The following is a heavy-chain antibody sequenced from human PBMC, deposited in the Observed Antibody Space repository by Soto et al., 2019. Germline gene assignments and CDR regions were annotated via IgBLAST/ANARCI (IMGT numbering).Heavy chain of an antibody. J-gene: IGHJ6*02. CDR2: IWYDGSNK. CDR3: ARVGPYYYYGMDV. CDR1: GFTFSSYG. Sequence: QVQLVESGGGVVQPGRSPRLSCAASGFTFSSYGMHWVRQAPGKGLEWVAVIWYDGSNKYYADSVKGRFTISRDNSKNTLYLQMNSLRAEDTAVYYCARVGPYYYYGMDVWGQGTTVTVSS. V-gene: IGHV3-33*01.